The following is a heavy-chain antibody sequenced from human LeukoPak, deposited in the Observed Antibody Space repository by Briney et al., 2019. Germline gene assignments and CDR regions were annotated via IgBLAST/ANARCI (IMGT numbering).Heavy chain of an antibody. CDR3: ARDVAVARGYYYYYMDV. V-gene: IGHV1-2*02. CDR1: GYTFTGDY. J-gene: IGHJ6*03. CDR2: INPNSGGT. Sequence: ASVKVSCKASGYTFTGDYMHWVRQAPGQGLEWMGWINPNSGGTNYAQKFQGRVTMTRDTSISTAYMELSRLRSDDTAVYYCARDVAVARGYYYYYMDVWGKGTTVTISS. D-gene: IGHD6-19*01.